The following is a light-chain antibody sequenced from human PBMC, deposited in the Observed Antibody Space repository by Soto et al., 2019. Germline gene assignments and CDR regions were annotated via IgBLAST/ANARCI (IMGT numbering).Light chain of an antibody. CDR3: QQYRSWPRT. Sequence: EIVLTQSPATLSVSPGGRATLSCRASQDVMYDLAWYQQKPGQAPRLLVYGASTRATDAPPRFRGSGSGTEFSLSISSVQSEDFASYYCQQYRSWPRTFCQGSRVEIK. V-gene: IGKV3-15*01. J-gene: IGKJ1*01. CDR2: GAS. CDR1: QDVMYD.